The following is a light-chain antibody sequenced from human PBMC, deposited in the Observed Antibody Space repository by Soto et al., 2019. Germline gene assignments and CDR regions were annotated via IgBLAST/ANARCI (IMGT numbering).Light chain of an antibody. V-gene: IGKV3-15*01. CDR3: QQYSERWT. Sequence: EVVMTQSPATLSVSPGERVTLSCRASKSVNSNLAWYQQKPGQPPRLLISGVSTRATGIPARFSGSGSGTESTLTISSLQSEDFAVYYGQQYSERWTFGQGTKVEIK. CDR2: GVS. J-gene: IGKJ1*01. CDR1: KSVNSN.